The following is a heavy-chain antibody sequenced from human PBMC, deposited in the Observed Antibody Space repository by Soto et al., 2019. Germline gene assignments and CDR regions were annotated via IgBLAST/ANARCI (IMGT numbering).Heavy chain of an antibody. Sequence: ASVKVSCKASGGTFSSYTISWVRQAPGQGLEWMGRIIPILGVANYAQKFQGRVTITADKSTSTAYMELSSLRSEDTAVYYCARGVGSGSYYNQYNWFDPWGQGTLVT. CDR1: GGTFSSYT. D-gene: IGHD3-10*01. CDR2: IIPILGVA. V-gene: IGHV1-69*02. CDR3: ARGVGSGSYYNQYNWFDP. J-gene: IGHJ5*02.